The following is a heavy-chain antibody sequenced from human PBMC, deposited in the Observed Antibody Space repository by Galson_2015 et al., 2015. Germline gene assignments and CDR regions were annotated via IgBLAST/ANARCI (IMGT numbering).Heavy chain of an antibody. CDR1: GFTFSSYS. CDR2: ISSSSSTI. D-gene: IGHD3-22*01. CDR3: ARDTSYYDSSDYYPAYFQY. V-gene: IGHV3-48*02. Sequence: CAASGFTFSSYSMNWVRQAPGKGLEWVSYISSSSSTIYYADSVKGRFTISRDNGKNSLYLQMNSLRDEDTAVYYCARDTSYYDSSDYYPAYFQYWGQGTLVTVSS. J-gene: IGHJ1*01.